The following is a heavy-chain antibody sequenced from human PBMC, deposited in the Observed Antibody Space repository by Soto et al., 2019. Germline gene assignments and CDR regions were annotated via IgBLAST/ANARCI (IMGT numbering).Heavy chain of an antibody. CDR3: TTDPDTVTVWVYYGMDV. D-gene: IGHD4-17*01. CDR2: IKSKTDGGTT. V-gene: IGHV3-15*01. CDR1: GFTFSNAW. Sequence: GVSLRLSCAASGFTFSNAWMSWVRQAPGEGLEWVGRIKSKTDGGTTDYAAPVKGRFTISRDDSKNTLYLQMNSLKTEDTAVYYCTTDPDTVTVWVYYGMDVWGQGT. J-gene: IGHJ6*02.